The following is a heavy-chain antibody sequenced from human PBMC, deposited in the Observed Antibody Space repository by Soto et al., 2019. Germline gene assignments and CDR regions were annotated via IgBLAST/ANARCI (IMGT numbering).Heavy chain of an antibody. J-gene: IGHJ4*02. CDR1: GYTLTELS. V-gene: IGHV1-24*01. CDR2: FDPEDGET. D-gene: IGHD2-2*01. Sequence: ASVKVTCKVSGYTLTELSMRWVRQAPGKGLEWMGGFDPEDGETIYAQKFQGRVTMTEDTSTDTAYMELSSLRSEDTAVYYCATPVCTSCYGLDYWGQGTLVTVSS. CDR3: ATPVCTSCYGLDY.